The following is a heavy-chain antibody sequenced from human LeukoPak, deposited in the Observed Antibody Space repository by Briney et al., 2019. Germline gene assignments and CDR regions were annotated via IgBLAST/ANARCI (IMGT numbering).Heavy chain of an antibody. Sequence: PGGSLRLSCAASGFTFSSYAMSWFPKAPGKGLEWSPPISGSGGSTYYADSVKGLFTISRDNSKNTLYLQMNSLRAEDTAVYYCAKGVSGYDYNDAFDIWGQGTMVTVSS. CDR2: ISGSGGST. CDR1: GFTFSSYA. V-gene: IGHV3-23*01. CDR3: AKGVSGYDYNDAFDI. J-gene: IGHJ3*02. D-gene: IGHD5-12*01.